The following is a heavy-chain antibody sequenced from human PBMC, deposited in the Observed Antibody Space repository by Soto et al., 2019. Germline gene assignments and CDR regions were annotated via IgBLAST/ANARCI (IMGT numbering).Heavy chain of an antibody. Sequence: EVQLVQSGAEVKKPGESLRISCKASGYHFTGYWISWVRQLPGRGLEWMGRIDPSDSYTDYSPSFQGHVTISDDKSITTAYLQWSSLKASDTAIYYCARRDYSQFYLDYWGQGTQVTVSS. J-gene: IGHJ4*02. CDR1: GYHFTGYW. CDR3: ARRDYSQFYLDY. CDR2: IDPSDSYT. D-gene: IGHD2-21*01. V-gene: IGHV5-10-1*03.